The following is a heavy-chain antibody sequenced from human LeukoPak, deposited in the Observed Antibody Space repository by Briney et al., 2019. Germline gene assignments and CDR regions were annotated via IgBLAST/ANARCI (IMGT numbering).Heavy chain of an antibody. CDR1: GFTFSSYD. J-gene: IGHJ1*01. CDR3: ARESRPMVRGATQYFQH. CDR2: IGTAGDT. Sequence: GGSLRLSCAASGFTFSSYDMHWVRQATGKGLEWVSAIGTAGDTYYPGSVKGRFTISRDNAKNSLYLQMNSLGAEDTAVYYCARESRPMVRGATQYFQHWGQGTLVTVSA. V-gene: IGHV3-13*01. D-gene: IGHD3-10*01.